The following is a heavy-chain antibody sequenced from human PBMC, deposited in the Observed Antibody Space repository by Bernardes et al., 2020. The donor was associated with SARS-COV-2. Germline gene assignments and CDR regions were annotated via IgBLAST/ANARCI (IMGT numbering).Heavy chain of an antibody. D-gene: IGHD3-22*01. CDR3: ARGASSGYRIDY. V-gene: IGHV3-74*01. CDR1: GFTFSSYW. Sequence: GGSLRLSCAASGFTFSSYWMHWVRQAPGKGLVWVSRINSDGSTTDDADSVKGRFIISRDNAKNTLYLQMNSLRAEDTAIYYCARGASSGYRIDYWGPGLLVTVSS. J-gene: IGHJ4*02. CDR2: INSDGSTT.